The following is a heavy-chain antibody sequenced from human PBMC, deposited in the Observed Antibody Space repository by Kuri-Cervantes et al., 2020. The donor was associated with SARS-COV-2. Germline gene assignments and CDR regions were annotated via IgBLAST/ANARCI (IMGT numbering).Heavy chain of an antibody. D-gene: IGHD6-6*01. CDR2: ISSSSSYI. V-gene: IGHV3-21*06. CDR3: AREYTSSSPFES. CDR1: GFTFSSYS. Sequence: GESLKISCAASGFTFSSYSMNWVRQAPGKGLEWVSSISSSSSYIYYADSVMGRFTISRDNAKNSLSLQMNSLRVEDMAVYYCAREYTSSSPFESWGQGTLVTVSS. J-gene: IGHJ4*02.